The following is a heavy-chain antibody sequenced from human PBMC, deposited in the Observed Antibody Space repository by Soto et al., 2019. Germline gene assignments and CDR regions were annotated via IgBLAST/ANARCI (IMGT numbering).Heavy chain of an antibody. CDR2: INHSGST. CDR1: GGSFSGYY. V-gene: IGHV4-34*01. D-gene: IGHD5-12*01. Sequence: QVQLQQWGAGLLKPSETLSLTCAVYGGSFSGYYWSWIRQPPGKGLEWIGEINHSGSTNYNPSLTSRVTITVDTSKNQYSLKRSSVTAADTAVYYCARQGEMATIFDYWGQGTLVTVSS. CDR3: ARQGEMATIFDY. J-gene: IGHJ4*02.